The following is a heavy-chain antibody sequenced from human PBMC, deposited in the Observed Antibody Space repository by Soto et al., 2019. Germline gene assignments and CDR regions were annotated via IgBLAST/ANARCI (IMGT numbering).Heavy chain of an antibody. Sequence: GASVKVSCKASGGTFSSYAISWVRQAPGQGLEWMGGIIPIFGTANYAQKFQGRVTITADESTSAAYMELSSLRSEDTAVYYCARVPSLYSSSWTTFDYWGQGTLVTVSS. V-gene: IGHV1-69*13. J-gene: IGHJ4*02. CDR3: ARVPSLYSSSWTTFDY. CDR1: GGTFSSYA. D-gene: IGHD6-13*01. CDR2: IIPIFGTA.